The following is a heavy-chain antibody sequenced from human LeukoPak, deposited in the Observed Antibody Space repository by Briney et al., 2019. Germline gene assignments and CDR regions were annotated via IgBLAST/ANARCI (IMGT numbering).Heavy chain of an antibody. D-gene: IGHD5-18*01. J-gene: IGHJ5*02. CDR3: ARYVDTAMVTANWFDP. CDR2: IIPIFGTA. Sequence: ASVKVSCKASGGTFSSYAISWLRQAPGQGLEWMGGIIPIFGTANYAQKFQGRVTITTDESTSTAYMELSSLRSEDTAVYYCARYVDTAMVTANWFDPWGQGTLVTVSS. V-gene: IGHV1-69*05. CDR1: GGTFSSYA.